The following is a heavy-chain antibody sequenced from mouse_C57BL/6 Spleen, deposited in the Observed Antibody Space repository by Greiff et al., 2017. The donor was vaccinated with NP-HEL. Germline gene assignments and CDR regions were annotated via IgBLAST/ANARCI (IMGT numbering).Heavy chain of an antibody. D-gene: IGHD2-4*01. CDR1: GYAFSSSW. CDR2: IYPGDGDT. V-gene: IGHV1-82*01. Sequence: QVQLQQSGPELVKPGASVKISCKASGYAFSSSWMNWVKQRPGKGLEWIGRIYPGDGDTNYNGKFKGKATLTADKSSSTAYMQLSSLTSEDSAVYFCARWGGDYDVYWGQGTTLTVSS. J-gene: IGHJ2*01. CDR3: ARWGGDYDVY.